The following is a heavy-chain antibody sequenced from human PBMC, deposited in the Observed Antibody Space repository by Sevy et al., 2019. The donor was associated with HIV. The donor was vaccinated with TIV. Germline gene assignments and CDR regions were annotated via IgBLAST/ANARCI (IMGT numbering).Heavy chain of an antibody. J-gene: IGHJ6*02. CDR3: ARQGLYSGSYALYYYYGMDV. CDR1: GYSFTSYW. D-gene: IGHD1-26*01. V-gene: IGHV5-51*01. Sequence: GESLKISCKGSGYSFTSYWIGWVRQMPGNGLEWMGIIYPGDSDTRYSPSFQGQVTISADKSISTAYLQWSSLKASDTAMYYCARQGLYSGSYALYYYYGMDVWGQGTTVTVSS. CDR2: IYPGDSDT.